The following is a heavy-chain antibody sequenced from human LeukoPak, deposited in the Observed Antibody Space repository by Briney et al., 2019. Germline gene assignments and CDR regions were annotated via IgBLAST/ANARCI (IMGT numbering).Heavy chain of an antibody. CDR1: GFTFSSYE. Sequence: PGGSLRLSCAASGFTFSSYEMNWVRQAPGKGLEWVSYISSGGSTIYYADSMKGRFTISRDNAKNSLYLQMNSLRAEDTAVYYCARDRRYSYGLGGDYWGQGTLVTVSS. CDR2: ISSGGSTI. V-gene: IGHV3-48*03. D-gene: IGHD5-18*01. J-gene: IGHJ4*02. CDR3: ARDRRYSYGLGGDY.